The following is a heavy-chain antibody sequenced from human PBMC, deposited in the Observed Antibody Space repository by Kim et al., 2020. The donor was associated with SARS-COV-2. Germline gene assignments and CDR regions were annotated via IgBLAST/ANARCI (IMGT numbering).Heavy chain of an antibody. CDR3: ARNGYFYGSGVHDY. J-gene: IGHJ4*02. CDR2: ISANNGDT. D-gene: IGHD3-10*01. Sequence: ASVKVSCKASGYTFTSYGISWVRQAPGQGLEWMGWISANNGDTKYAQKFQGRVTMTTDTPTSTGYMELRSLRSDETAVYYCARNGYFYGSGVHDYWGQGTLVTVSS. CDR1: GYTFTSYG. V-gene: IGHV1-18*01.